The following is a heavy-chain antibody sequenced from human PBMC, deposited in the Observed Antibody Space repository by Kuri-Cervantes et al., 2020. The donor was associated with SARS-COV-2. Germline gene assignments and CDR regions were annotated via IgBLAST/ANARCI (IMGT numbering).Heavy chain of an antibody. D-gene: IGHD2-2*01. V-gene: IGHV3-48*01. CDR2: ITGGSNII. CDR1: GFTFSIYS. CDR3: ARGGGRIVVVPAAMYYYGMDV. J-gene: IGHJ6*02. Sequence: GESLKISCRASGFTFSIYSMNWVRQAPGKGLEWVSYITGGSNIIYYADSVKGRFTISRDNSKNTLYLQMNSLRAEDTAVYYCARGGGRIVVVPAAMYYYGMDVWGQGTTVTVSS.